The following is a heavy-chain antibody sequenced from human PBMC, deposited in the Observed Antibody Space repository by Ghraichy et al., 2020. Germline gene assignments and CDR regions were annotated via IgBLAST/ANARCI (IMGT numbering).Heavy chain of an antibody. J-gene: IGHJ4*02. CDR1: GFTFSSYS. D-gene: IGHD1-26*01. V-gene: IGHV3-64*02. Sequence: GGSLRLSCAASGFTFSSYSMHWVRQAPGKGLEYVAAINNIGGNTYFTDSVKGRFTISRDNSKNTVSRQMRSLRDEDTAVYYCARRDSGSDATLPYWGQGTLVTVSS. CDR2: INNIGGNT. CDR3: ARRDSGSDATLPY.